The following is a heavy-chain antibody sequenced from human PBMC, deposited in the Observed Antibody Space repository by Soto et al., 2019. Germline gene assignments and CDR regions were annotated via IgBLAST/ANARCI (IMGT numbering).Heavy chain of an antibody. V-gene: IGHV1-3*04. CDR3: AINVDYCDP. CDR1: GYTFTSYA. D-gene: IGHD4-17*01. Sequence: QVQLVQSGPEVKKHGPSVQVSCTHSGYTFTSYAMHWVRQAPGQGLEWMGWINTGNGNSHYSQKLQGRVTFTRDTAASTAYMELTGLSPEDTAIYFLAINVDYCDPWGEGTMVTVSS. J-gene: IGHJ5*02. CDR2: INTGNGNS.